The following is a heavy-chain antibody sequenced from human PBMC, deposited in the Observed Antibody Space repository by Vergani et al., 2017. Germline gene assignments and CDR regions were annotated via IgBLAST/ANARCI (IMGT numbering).Heavy chain of an antibody. CDR1: GDSISRSHYY. V-gene: IGHV4-39*02. Sequence: QLQLQESGPGLVKPSETLSLSCRVSGDSISRSHYYWGFIRQPPGKGLEWIGSISSRGSPYYNPTLKSRLAFYVDTSKNLFSLRLKSVTATDTGMYYCARPVGPSAIADGYHVWGQGTMVTVS. CDR3: ARPVGPSAIADGYHV. CDR2: ISSRGSP. J-gene: IGHJ3*01. D-gene: IGHD3-10*01.